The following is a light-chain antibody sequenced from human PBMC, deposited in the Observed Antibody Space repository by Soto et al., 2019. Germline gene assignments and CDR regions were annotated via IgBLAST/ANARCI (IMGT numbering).Light chain of an antibody. Sequence: DIVMTQSPDSLAVSLGERATINCKSSQSVLYSSNNKNYLAWHQQKPGQPPKLLIYWASTRESGVPDRFSGSGSGTDFTLTISSLQAEDVAVYYCQQYHSTPWTFGQGTRWIS. CDR3: QQYHSTPWT. CDR1: QSVLYSSNNKNY. CDR2: WAS. V-gene: IGKV4-1*01. J-gene: IGKJ1*01.